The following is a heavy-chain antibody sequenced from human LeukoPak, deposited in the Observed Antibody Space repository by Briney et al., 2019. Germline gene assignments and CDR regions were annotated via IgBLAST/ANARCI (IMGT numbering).Heavy chain of an antibody. J-gene: IGHJ4*02. CDR1: GFTFRSYA. V-gene: IGHV3-23*01. Sequence: GGSLRLSCAASGFTFRSYAMSWLRQAPGKGLEWVSAISCSGGSTYYADSVKARFTISRNNSQNTLYLQMNSLRAEDTAVYYCAKVDEGFDYWGQGTLVTVSS. CDR2: ISCSGGST. CDR3: AKVDEGFDY.